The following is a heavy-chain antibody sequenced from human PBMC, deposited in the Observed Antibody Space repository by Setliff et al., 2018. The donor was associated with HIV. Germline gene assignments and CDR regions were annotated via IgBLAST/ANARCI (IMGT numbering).Heavy chain of an antibody. J-gene: IGHJ4*02. D-gene: IGHD3-22*01. CDR3: TTDRWSHFYDSSGYYYYY. Sequence: GGSLRLSCAASGFTFSNAWMNWVRQAPGKGLEWVSAISGSGGSTYYADSVKGRFTISRDNAKSSLYLHMNSLRAEDTAVFYCTTDRWSHFYDSSGYYYYYWGQGTLVTVSS. V-gene: IGHV3-21*01. CDR1: GFTFSNAW. CDR2: ISGSGGST.